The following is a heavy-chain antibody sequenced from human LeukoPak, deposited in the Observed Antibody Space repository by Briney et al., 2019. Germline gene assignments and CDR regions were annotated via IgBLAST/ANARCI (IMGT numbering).Heavy chain of an antibody. V-gene: IGHV4-34*01. Sequence: SETLSLTCAVYGGSFRGYYWSWIRQPPGKGLEWIGEINHSGSTNYNPSLKSRVTISVDTSKNQFSLKLSSVTAADTAVYYCARGRNRKVVVVPAAYGMDVWGKGTTVTVSS. J-gene: IGHJ6*04. D-gene: IGHD2-2*01. CDR3: ARGRNRKVVVVPAAYGMDV. CDR2: INHSGST. CDR1: GGSFRGYY.